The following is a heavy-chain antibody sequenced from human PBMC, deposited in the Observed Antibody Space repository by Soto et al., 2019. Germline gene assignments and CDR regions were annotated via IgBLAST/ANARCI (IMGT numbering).Heavy chain of an antibody. CDR2: ISYDGSNK. Sequence: GGSLRLSCAASGFTFDDYGMSWVRQAPGKGLEWVAVISYDGSNKYYADSVKGRFTISRDNSKNTLYLQMNSLRAEDTAVYYCARDLGWRDVGWLIAARPQSGNYYYYGMDVWGQGTTVTVSS. J-gene: IGHJ6*02. CDR1: GFTFDDYG. D-gene: IGHD6-6*01. V-gene: IGHV3-30*03. CDR3: ARDLGWRDVGWLIAARPQSGNYYYYGMDV.